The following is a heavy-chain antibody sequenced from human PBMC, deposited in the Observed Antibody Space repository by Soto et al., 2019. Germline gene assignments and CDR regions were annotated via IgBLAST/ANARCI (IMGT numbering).Heavy chain of an antibody. CDR1: GGSISSGGYS. CDR2: IYHSGST. Sequence: ASETLSLTCAVSGGSISSGGYSWSWILQPPGKGLEWIGYIYHSGSTYYNPSLKSRVTISVDRSKNQFSLKLSSVTAADTAVYYCARDRRGLYYYDSSGYRGGHWFDPWGQGTLVTVSS. D-gene: IGHD3-22*01. J-gene: IGHJ5*02. CDR3: ARDRRGLYYYDSSGYRGGHWFDP. V-gene: IGHV4-30-2*01.